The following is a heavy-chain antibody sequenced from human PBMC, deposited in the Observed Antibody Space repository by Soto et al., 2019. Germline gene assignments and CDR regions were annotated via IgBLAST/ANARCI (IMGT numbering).Heavy chain of an antibody. V-gene: IGHV6-1*01. D-gene: IGHD7-27*01. J-gene: IGHJ3*02. Sequence: SXTLSLTCVISGDSVPSNSDAWNCIRQSPSRGLEWLGRTYYRSKWYNDYAVSVKSRITINPDTSKNQFSLQLNSVTPEDTAVYYCARDWGPRAFDIWGQGTMVTVSS. CDR1: GDSVPSNSDA. CDR3: ARDWGPRAFDI. CDR2: TYYRSKWYN.